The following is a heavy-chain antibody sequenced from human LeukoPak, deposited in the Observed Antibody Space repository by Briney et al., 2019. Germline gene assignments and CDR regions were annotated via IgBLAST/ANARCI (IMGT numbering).Heavy chain of an antibody. D-gene: IGHD3-22*01. J-gene: IGHJ4*02. CDR2: ISWNSGSI. CDR1: GFTFSSYS. V-gene: IGHV3-9*01. Sequence: GGSLRLSCAASGFTFSSYSMNWVRQAPGEGLEWVSGISWNSGSIGYADSVKGRFTISRDNAKNSLYLQMNSLRAEDTALYYCAKASYYDSSGYLRGFEYWGQGTLVTVSS. CDR3: AKASYYDSSGYLRGFEY.